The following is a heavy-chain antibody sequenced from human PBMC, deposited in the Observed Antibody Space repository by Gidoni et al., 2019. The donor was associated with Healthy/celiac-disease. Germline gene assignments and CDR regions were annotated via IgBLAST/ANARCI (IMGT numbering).Heavy chain of an antibody. CDR2: ISYDGSNK. CDR1: GFTFSSYA. D-gene: IGHD3-9*01. Sequence: QVQLVESGGGLVQPGRSLRLSCAASGFTFSSYAMPLVRQAPGKGLEWVAVISYDGSNKYYGDSVKGRFTISRDNSKNTLYLQMNSLRAEDTAVYYCARDGRYYDILTGYYKSYYYGMDVWGQGTTVTVSS. V-gene: IGHV3-30-3*01. J-gene: IGHJ6*02. CDR3: ARDGRYYDILTGYYKSYYYGMDV.